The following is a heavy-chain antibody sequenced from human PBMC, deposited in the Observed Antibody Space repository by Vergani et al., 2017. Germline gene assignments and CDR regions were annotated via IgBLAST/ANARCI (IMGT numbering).Heavy chain of an antibody. Sequence: EVQLVESGGGLVQPGRSLRLSCAASGFTLDDYAMHWVRQAPGKGLEWVSGISGSGGSTYYADSVKGRFTISRDNAKNSLYLQMNSLRAEDTAVYYCARVGVLYSSSWYENSNSEDDAFDIWGQGTMVTVSS. CDR2: ISGSGGST. CDR3: ARVGVLYSSSWYENSNSEDDAFDI. D-gene: IGHD6-13*01. J-gene: IGHJ3*02. V-gene: IGHV3-9*01. CDR1: GFTLDDYA.